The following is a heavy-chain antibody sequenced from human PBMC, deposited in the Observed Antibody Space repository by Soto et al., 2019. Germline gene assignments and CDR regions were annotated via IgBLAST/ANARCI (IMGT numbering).Heavy chain of an antibody. Sequence: ASVKVSCKASGYTFTSYGISWVRQAPGQGLEWMGWISAYNGNTNYAQKHQGRVTMTKDTSTSTAYMELRSLRSDDTAVNYCARDKAARGFDYWGQGTQVTVSS. CDR2: ISAYNGNT. CDR1: GYTFTSYG. D-gene: IGHD3-10*01. V-gene: IGHV1-18*01. CDR3: ARDKAARGFDY. J-gene: IGHJ4*02.